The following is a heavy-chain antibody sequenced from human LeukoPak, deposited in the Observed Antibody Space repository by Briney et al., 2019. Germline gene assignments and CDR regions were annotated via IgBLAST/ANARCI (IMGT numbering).Heavy chain of an antibody. CDR2: VNPNSGNS. Sequence: ASVKVSCKASGYTFTDYDLNWVRQATGQGLEWMGWVNPNSGNSGYAQKFQGRLTMTRNTSTSTAFMELTTLRSEDTAVYYCARRPTLRNWFDPWGQGTLVTVSS. D-gene: IGHD5-12*01. CDR3: ARRPTLRNWFDP. CDR1: GYTFTDYD. J-gene: IGHJ5*02. V-gene: IGHV1-8*01.